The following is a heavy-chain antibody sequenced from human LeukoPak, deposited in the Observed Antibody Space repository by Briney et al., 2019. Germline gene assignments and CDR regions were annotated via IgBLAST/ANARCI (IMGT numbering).Heavy chain of an antibody. V-gene: IGHV4-59*08. CDR2: IYYSGST. D-gene: IGHD3-10*01. CDR3: ARRFGSGSYPHGFDI. J-gene: IGHJ3*02. Sequence: PSETLSLTCSVSGGSISSNYWSWIRQPPGKGLEWIGYIYYSGSTNYNPSLKSRVTISVDTSKNQFSLKLSSVAAADTAVYYCARRFGSGSYPHGFDIWGQGTMVTVSS. CDR1: GGSISSNY.